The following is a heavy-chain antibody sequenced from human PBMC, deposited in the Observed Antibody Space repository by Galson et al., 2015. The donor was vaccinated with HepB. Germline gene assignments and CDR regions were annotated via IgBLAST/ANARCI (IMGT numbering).Heavy chain of an antibody. V-gene: IGHV5-10-1*01. Sequence: QSGAEVKKPGESLRISCKGSGYSFTSYWISWVRQMPGKGLEWMGRIDPSDSYTNYSPSFQGHVTISADKSISTAYLQWSSLKASDTAMYYCAKHSGSGWPPKNGMDVWGQGTTVTVSS. CDR2: IDPSDSYT. J-gene: IGHJ6*02. D-gene: IGHD6-19*01. CDR1: GYSFTSYW. CDR3: AKHSGSGWPPKNGMDV.